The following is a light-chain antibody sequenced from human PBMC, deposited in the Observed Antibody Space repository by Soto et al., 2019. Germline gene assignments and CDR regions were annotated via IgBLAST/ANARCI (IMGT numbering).Light chain of an antibody. CDR3: QSYGTSLSGLYV. Sequence: QSVLTQPPSVCGAPGQRVTISCTGSSSNIGAGKDVHWYQQLPGTAPKVLIYSNNNRPSGVPDRFSVSKSGTSASLAITGLQVEDEADYFCQSYGTSLSGLYVFGTGTKVTVL. CDR1: SSNIGAGKD. J-gene: IGLJ1*01. V-gene: IGLV1-40*01. CDR2: SNN.